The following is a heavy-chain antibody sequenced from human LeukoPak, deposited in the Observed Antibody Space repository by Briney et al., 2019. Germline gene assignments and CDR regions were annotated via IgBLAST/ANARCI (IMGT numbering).Heavy chain of an antibody. CDR1: GYTFTGYY. D-gene: IGHD2-2*01. CDR2: INPNSGGT. V-gene: IGHV1-2*02. Sequence: ASVKVSCKASGYTFTGYYMHWVRQAPGQGLEWMGWINPNSGGTNYAQKFQGRVTMTRDTSISTAYMELSRLRSDDTAVYYCARGPPSKIVVVPAAGYYYYYMDVWGKGTTVTISS. CDR3: ARGPPSKIVVVPAAGYYYYYMDV. J-gene: IGHJ6*03.